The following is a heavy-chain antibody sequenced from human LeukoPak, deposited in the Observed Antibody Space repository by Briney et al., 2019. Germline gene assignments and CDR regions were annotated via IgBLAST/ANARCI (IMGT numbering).Heavy chain of an antibody. J-gene: IGHJ6*02. CDR2: IIPIFGTA. CDR1: GGTFSSYA. V-gene: IGHV1-69*05. Sequence: GASVKVSCKASGGTFSSYAISWVRQAPGQGLEWMGGIIPIFGTANYAQKFQGRVTMTRNTSISTAYMELSSLRSEDTAVYYCARDSSSEGMDVWGQGTTVTVSS. D-gene: IGHD6-6*01. CDR3: ARDSSSEGMDV.